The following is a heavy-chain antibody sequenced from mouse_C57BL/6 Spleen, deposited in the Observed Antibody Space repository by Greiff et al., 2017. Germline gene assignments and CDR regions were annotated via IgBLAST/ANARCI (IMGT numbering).Heavy chain of an antibody. J-gene: IGHJ4*01. D-gene: IGHD4-1*01. Sequence: ESGPGLVKPSQSLSLTCSVTGYSITSGYYWNWIRQFPGNKLEWMGYISYDGSNNYNPSLKNRISITRDTSKNQFFLKLNSVTTEDTATYYCAREDWDPFYYAMDYWGQGTSVTVSS. CDR3: AREDWDPFYYAMDY. V-gene: IGHV3-6*01. CDR1: GYSITSGYY. CDR2: ISYDGSN.